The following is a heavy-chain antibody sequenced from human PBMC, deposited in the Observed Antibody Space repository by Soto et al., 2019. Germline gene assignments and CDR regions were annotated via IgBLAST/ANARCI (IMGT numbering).Heavy chain of an antibody. CDR3: ARLRYGDFYYAMDV. CDR1: GYSFINYW. CDR2: IYCGDSET. V-gene: IGHV5-51*01. J-gene: IGHJ6*02. Sequence: PGESLKISCKGSGYSFINYWIGWVRQMPGKGLEWMGIIYCGDSETRYSPSFQGQVTISADKSISTAYLQWSSLKASDTAMYYCARLRYGDFYYAMDVWGQCTTVTVSS. D-gene: IGHD4-17*01.